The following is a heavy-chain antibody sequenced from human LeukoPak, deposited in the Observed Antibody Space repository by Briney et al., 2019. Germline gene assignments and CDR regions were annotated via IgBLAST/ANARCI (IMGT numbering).Heavy chain of an antibody. D-gene: IGHD6-13*01. CDR2: ISGSGGST. CDR1: GFTFSSYA. V-gene: IGHV3-23*01. Sequence: GGSLRLSCAASGFTFSSYAMSWVRQAPGKGLEWVSAISGSGGSTYYADSVKGRFTISRDNSKSTLYLQMNSLRAEDTAVYYCAKGVAAADTGSDYWGQGTLVTVSS. CDR3: AKGVAAADTGSDY. J-gene: IGHJ4*02.